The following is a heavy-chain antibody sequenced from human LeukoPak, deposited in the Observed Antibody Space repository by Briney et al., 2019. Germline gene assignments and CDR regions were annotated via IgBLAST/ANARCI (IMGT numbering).Heavy chain of an antibody. CDR1: GFTFSSYA. J-gene: IGHJ4*02. CDR3: AKGYYDSSGYYFDY. D-gene: IGHD3-22*01. V-gene: IGHV3-23*01. Sequence: GGSLRLSCAASGFTFSSYAMSWVRQAPGKGLEWVSGISGSGGFTDYADSVEGRFTISRDNSKNTLYLQMNSLRAEDTAVYYCAKGYYDSSGYYFDYWGQGTLVTVSS. CDR2: ISGSGGFT.